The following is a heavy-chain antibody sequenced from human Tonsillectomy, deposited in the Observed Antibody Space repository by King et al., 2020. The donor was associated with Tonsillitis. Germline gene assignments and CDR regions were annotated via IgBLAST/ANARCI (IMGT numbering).Heavy chain of an antibody. CDR3: ARLYIYYYDSSGYPGWFDP. J-gene: IGHJ5*02. CDR1: GYTFSNYG. D-gene: IGHD3-22*01. V-gene: IGHV1-18*04. CDR2: INSSNGNT. Sequence: QLVQSGAEVKKPGASVKVSCKASGYTFSNYGITWVRQAPGQGLECMGWINSSNGNTNYVQKFRGRVTMTTDTSTSTAYMELRSLRSDDTAVYYCARLYIYYYDSSGYPGWFDPWGQGTLVTVSS.